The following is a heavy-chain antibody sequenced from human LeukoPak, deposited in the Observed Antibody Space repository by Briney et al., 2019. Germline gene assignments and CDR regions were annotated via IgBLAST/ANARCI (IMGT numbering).Heavy chain of an antibody. CDR3: ATGFLDIGSWYYFDY. D-gene: IGHD6-13*01. Sequence: GASVRVSCKVSGYTLTELSMHWVRQAPGKGLEWMGGFDPEDGETIYAQKFQGRVTMTEDTSTDTAYMELSSLRSEDTAVYYCATGFLDIGSWYYFDYWGQGTLVTVSS. J-gene: IGHJ4*02. CDR1: GYTLTELS. CDR2: FDPEDGET. V-gene: IGHV1-24*01.